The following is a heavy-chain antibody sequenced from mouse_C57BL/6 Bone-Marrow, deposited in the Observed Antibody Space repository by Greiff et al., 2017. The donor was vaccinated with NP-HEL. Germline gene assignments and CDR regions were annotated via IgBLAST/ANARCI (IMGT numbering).Heavy chain of an antibody. CDR1: GYTFTSYW. D-gene: IGHD1-1*01. V-gene: IGHV1-52*01. J-gene: IGHJ1*03. CDR2: IDPSDSET. Sequence: QVQLQQPGAELVRPGSSVKLSCKASGYTFTSYWMHWVKQRPIQGLEWIGNIDPSDSETHYNQKFKDKATLTVDKSSSTAYMQLSSLTSEDSAVYYCARDWYYGRSYGWYCDVWGTGTTVTVSS. CDR3: ARDWYYGRSYGWYCDV.